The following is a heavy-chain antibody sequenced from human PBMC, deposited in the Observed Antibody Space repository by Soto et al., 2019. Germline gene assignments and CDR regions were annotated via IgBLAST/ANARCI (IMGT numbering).Heavy chain of an antibody. Sequence: SETLSLTCTVSGGSISSYYWSWIRQPPGKGLEWIGYIYYSGSTNYNPSLKSRVTISVDTSKNQFSLKLSSVTAADTAVDYCARAPLSTYIVVVPAAPRNYYYGMDVWGQGTTVTVSS. V-gene: IGHV4-59*01. CDR3: ARAPLSTYIVVVPAAPRNYYYGMDV. CDR2: IYYSGST. J-gene: IGHJ6*02. D-gene: IGHD2-2*01. CDR1: GGSISSYY.